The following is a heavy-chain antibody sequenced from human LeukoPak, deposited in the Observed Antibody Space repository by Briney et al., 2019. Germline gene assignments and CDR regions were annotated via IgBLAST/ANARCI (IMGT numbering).Heavy chain of an antibody. CDR2: INPSGGST. D-gene: IGHD6-19*01. CDR3: ARKQRGEYSSGWYSYYGMDV. V-gene: IGHV1-46*01. Sequence: ASVKVSCKASGYTFTSYYMHWVRQAPGQGLEWMGIINPSGGSTSYAQKFQGRVTMTRDTSTSTVYMELSSLRSEDTAVYYCARKQRGEYSSGWYSYYGMDVWGQGTTVTVS. CDR1: GYTFTSYY. J-gene: IGHJ6*02.